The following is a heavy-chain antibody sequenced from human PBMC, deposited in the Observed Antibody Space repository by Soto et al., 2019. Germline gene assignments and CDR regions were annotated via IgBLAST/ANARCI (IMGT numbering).Heavy chain of an antibody. V-gene: IGHV3-23*01. CDR1: GFPFSSYA. J-gene: IGHJ6*02. Sequence: GGSLRLSCAASGFPFSSYAMSLVRQSPGKGLEWVSAISGSGGSTYYADSVKGRFTISRDNSKNTLYLQMNSLRAEDTAVYYCAKDGYPFWSGYYTEYYDYGMDVWGQGTTFTV. CDR3: AKDGYPFWSGYYTEYYDYGMDV. D-gene: IGHD3-3*01. CDR2: ISGSGGST.